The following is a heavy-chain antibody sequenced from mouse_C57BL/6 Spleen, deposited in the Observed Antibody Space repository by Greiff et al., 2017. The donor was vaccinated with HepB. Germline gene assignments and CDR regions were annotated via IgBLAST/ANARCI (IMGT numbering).Heavy chain of an antibody. V-gene: IGHV1-50*01. J-gene: IGHJ2*01. CDR2: IDPSDSYT. CDR1: GYTFTSYW. Sequence: QVQLQQPGAELVKPGASVKLSCKASGYTFTSYWMQWVKQRPGQGLEWIGEIDPSDSYTNYNQKFKGKATLTVDTSCSTAYMQLSSLTSEDSAVYYCARKRAYYFDYWGQGTTLTVSS. D-gene: IGHD3-3*01. CDR3: ARKRAYYFDY.